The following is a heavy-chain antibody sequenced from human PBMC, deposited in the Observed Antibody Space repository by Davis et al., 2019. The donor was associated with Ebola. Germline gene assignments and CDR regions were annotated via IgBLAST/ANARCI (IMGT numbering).Heavy chain of an antibody. V-gene: IGHV3-33*08. Sequence: GESLKISCAASGFTFSSYGIHWVRQAPGKGLEWVAVISYDGSNKYYADSVKGRFTVSRDNSKNTLYLQMNSLRAEDTAVYYCASQLKDCTNGVCYIYWYFDLWGRGTLVTVSS. D-gene: IGHD2-8*01. CDR2: ISYDGSNK. CDR1: GFTFSSYG. J-gene: IGHJ2*01. CDR3: ASQLKDCTNGVCYIYWYFDL.